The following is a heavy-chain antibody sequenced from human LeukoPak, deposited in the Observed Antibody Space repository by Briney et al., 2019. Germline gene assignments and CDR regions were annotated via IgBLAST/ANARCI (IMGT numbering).Heavy chain of an antibody. CDR1: GFTVSSNY. Sequence: PGGSLRLSCAASGFTVSSNYMSWVRQAPGKGLEWVSVIYSGGSTYYADSVKGRFTISRDNSKNTLYLQMNSLRAEDTAVYYCARDRPRDCSGGSCYSSGYYFDYWGQGTLVTVSS. CDR2: IYSGGST. V-gene: IGHV3-66*01. CDR3: ARDRPRDCSGGSCYSSGYYFDY. J-gene: IGHJ4*02. D-gene: IGHD2-15*01.